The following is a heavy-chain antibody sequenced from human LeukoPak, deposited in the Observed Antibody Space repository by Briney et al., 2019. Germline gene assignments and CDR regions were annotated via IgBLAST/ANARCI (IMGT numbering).Heavy chain of an antibody. J-gene: IGHJ4*02. CDR2: INKDGSER. CDR3: ARGPMVRGVYFDY. D-gene: IGHD3-10*01. V-gene: IGHV3-7*01. Sequence: PGGSLRLSCAASGFTFSGYWMSWVRQAPGKGLEWVANINKDGSERYNVDSVKGRFTISRDNAKNSLYLQMNSLRAEDTAVYYCARGPMVRGVYFDYWGQGTLVTVSS. CDR1: GFTFSGYW.